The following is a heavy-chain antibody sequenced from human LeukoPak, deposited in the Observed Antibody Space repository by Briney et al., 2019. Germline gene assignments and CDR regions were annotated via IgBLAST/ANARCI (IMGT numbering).Heavy chain of an antibody. Sequence: SETLSLTCSVSTYSISSGYYWGWIRRPPGKGLEWIGVVYHSGNTYYNPSLKSRVSISVDMSKNQFSLRLTSVTSADTAVYYCARGGGHSYETYYFDYWGQGTLVTVSS. CDR1: TYSISSGYY. CDR3: ARGGGHSYETYYFDY. CDR2: VYHSGNT. V-gene: IGHV4-38-2*02. D-gene: IGHD5-18*01. J-gene: IGHJ4*02.